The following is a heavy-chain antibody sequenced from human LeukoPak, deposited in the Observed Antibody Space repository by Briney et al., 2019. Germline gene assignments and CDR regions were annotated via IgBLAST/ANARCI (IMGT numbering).Heavy chain of an antibody. D-gene: IGHD6-13*01. CDR2: ISSSGSTI. Sequence: GGSLRLSCAASGFTFSDYYMSWIRQAPGKGLEWVSYISSSGSTIYYADSAKGRFTISRDNAKNSLYLQMNSLRAEDTAVYYCAGNPGISAAGNNYWGQGTLVTVSS. CDR3: AGNPGISAAGNNY. CDR1: GFTFSDYY. J-gene: IGHJ4*02. V-gene: IGHV3-11*01.